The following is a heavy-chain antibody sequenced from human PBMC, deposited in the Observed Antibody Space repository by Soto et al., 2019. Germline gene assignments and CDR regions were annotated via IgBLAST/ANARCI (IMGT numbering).Heavy chain of an antibody. D-gene: IGHD2-2*02. V-gene: IGHV1-3*01. Sequence: ASVELSCKASGYTFTSYAMHWVRQAPGQRLEWMGWINAGNGNTKYSQKFQGRVTITRDTSASTAYMELSNLRSEDTAVYYCARGYCSSTSCYIPLYGMDVWGQGTTVSASS. CDR1: GYTFTSYA. CDR3: ARGYCSSTSCYIPLYGMDV. CDR2: INAGNGNT. J-gene: IGHJ6*02.